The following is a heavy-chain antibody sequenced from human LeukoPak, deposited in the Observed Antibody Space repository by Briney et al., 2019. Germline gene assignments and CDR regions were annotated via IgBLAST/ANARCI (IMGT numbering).Heavy chain of an antibody. CDR1: GFTFAGYT. CDR3: ARARGGIAARTSIDY. J-gene: IGHJ4*02. V-gene: IGHV3-30*04. CDR2: ITYDGSTK. D-gene: IGHD6-6*01. Sequence: GGSLRLSCAASGFTFAGYTMHWVRQAPGKGLEWATLITYDGSTKYYADSVKGRFTISRDNAKNSLYLQMNSLRAEDTAVYYCARARGGIAARTSIDYWGQGTLVTVSS.